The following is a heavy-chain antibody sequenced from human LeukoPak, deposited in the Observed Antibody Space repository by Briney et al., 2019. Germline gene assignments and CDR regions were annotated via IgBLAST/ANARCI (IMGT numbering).Heavy chain of an antibody. D-gene: IGHD3-22*01. J-gene: IGHJ4*02. V-gene: IGHV4-39*07. CDR3: VTYYFDSSGPKKNY. CDR2: INHSGST. CDR1: GGSISSGGYY. Sequence: SETLSLTCTVSGGSISSGGYYWSWIRQPPGKGLEWIGEINHSGSTNYNPSLKSRVTISVDTSKKQFSLKLSSVTAADTAVYYCVTYYFDSSGPKKNYWGQGTLVTVSS.